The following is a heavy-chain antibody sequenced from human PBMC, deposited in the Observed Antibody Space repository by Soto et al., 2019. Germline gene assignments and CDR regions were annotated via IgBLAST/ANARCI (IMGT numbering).Heavy chain of an antibody. V-gene: IGHV1-2*04. Sequence: ASVKVSCKASGYTFTGYYMHWVRQAPGQGLEWMGWINPNSGGTNYAQKFQGWVTMTRDTSISTAYMELSRLRSDDTAVYYCARETRGVDYGDPNYYYMDVWGKGTTVTVSS. D-gene: IGHD4-17*01. CDR3: ARETRGVDYGDPNYYYMDV. CDR2: INPNSGGT. CDR1: GYTFTGYY. J-gene: IGHJ6*03.